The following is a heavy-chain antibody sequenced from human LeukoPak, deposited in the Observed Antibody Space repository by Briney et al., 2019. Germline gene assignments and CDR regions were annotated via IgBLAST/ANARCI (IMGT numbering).Heavy chain of an antibody. Sequence: GGSLRLSCAASGFTVGSNYMSWVRQAPGKGLEWVSVIYSGGSTYYADSVKGRFTISRDNSKNTLYLQMNSLRAEDTAVYYCARDNSDGSIVWFDPWGQGTLVTVSS. D-gene: IGHD2-15*01. J-gene: IGHJ5*02. CDR3: ARDNSDGSIVWFDP. CDR2: IYSGGST. CDR1: GFTVGSNY. V-gene: IGHV3-66*01.